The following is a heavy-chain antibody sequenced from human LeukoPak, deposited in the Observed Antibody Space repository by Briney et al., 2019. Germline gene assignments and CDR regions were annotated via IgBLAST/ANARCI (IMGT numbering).Heavy chain of an antibody. Sequence: ASVKVSCKASGYTFTGYYMHWVRQAPGQGLEWMGWINPNSGGTNYAQKFQGRVTMTRDTSISTAYMELSRLRSDDTAVYYCARTSVLTYIVAALGYWGQGTLVTVSP. CDR2: INPNSGGT. D-gene: IGHD5-12*01. J-gene: IGHJ4*02. V-gene: IGHV1-2*02. CDR1: GYTFTGYY. CDR3: ARTSVLTYIVAALGY.